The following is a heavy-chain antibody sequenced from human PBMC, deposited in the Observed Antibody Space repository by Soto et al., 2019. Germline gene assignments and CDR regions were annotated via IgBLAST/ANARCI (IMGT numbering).Heavy chain of an antibody. CDR3: ARDVGGTLVLALSGWFDP. V-gene: IGHV1-46*03. CDR1: GYTFTSYY. D-gene: IGHD1-26*01. CDR2: INPSGGST. Sequence: ASVKVSCKASGYTFTSYYMHWVRQAPGQGLEWMGIINPSGGSTSYAQKFQGRVTMTRDTSTSTVYMELSSLRSEDTAVYYCARDVGGTLVLALSGWFDPWGQGTLVTVSS. J-gene: IGHJ5*02.